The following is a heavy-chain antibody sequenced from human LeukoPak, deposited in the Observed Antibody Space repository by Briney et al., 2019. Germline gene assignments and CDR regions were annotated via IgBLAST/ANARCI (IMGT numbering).Heavy chain of an antibody. CDR1: GFTFSSYE. Sequence: GGSLRLSCAASGFTFSSYEMNWVRQAPGKGLEWVSYISSSGSTIYYADSVKGRFTISRDNAKNSLYLQMNSLRAEDTAVYYCAREEGWYYYDSSGYRYFDYWGQGTLVTVSS. CDR2: ISSSGSTI. V-gene: IGHV3-48*03. CDR3: AREEGWYYYDSSGYRYFDY. J-gene: IGHJ4*02. D-gene: IGHD3-22*01.